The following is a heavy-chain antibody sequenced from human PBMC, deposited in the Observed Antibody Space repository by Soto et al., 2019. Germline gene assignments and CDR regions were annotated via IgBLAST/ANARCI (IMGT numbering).Heavy chain of an antibody. CDR3: ARDDLHIVVVTAIPKPAYYDSMDV. V-gene: IGHV3-30-3*01. D-gene: IGHD2-21*02. Sequence: QVQLVESGGGVVQPGRSLRLSCAASGFTFSSYAMHWVRQAPGKGLEWVAVISYDGSNKYYADSVKGRFTISRENSKNTLYLQMNSLRADDTAVYYCARDDLHIVVVTAIPKPAYYDSMDVWGQGTTVTVSS. J-gene: IGHJ6*02. CDR1: GFTFSSYA. CDR2: ISYDGSNK.